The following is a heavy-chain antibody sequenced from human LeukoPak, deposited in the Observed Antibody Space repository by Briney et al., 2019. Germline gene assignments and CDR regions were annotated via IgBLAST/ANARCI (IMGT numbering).Heavy chain of an antibody. J-gene: IGHJ4*02. CDR1: GGSFSGYY. V-gene: IGHV4-34*01. CDR3: ARPEASWPL. Sequence: PSETLSLTCAVSGGSFSGYYWSWIRQPPGKGLEWIGEINHSGSTNYDPSLKSRVTISVDTSKNQFSLKLSSVTAADTAVYYCARPEASWPLWGQGTLVTVSS. CDR2: INHSGST.